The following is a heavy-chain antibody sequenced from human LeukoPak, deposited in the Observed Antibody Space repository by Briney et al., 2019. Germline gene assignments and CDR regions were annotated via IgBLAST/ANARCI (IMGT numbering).Heavy chain of an antibody. CDR3: ARVGPIWFGELLRMDI. Sequence: GASVKVSCKASGYTFTSYAINWVRQAPGQGLEWMGWINTNTGNPTYAQGFTGRFVFSLDTSVSTAYLQISSLKAEDTAVYYCARVGPIWFGELLRMDIWGQGTMVTVSS. D-gene: IGHD3-10*01. J-gene: IGHJ3*02. CDR2: INTNTGNP. V-gene: IGHV7-4-1*02. CDR1: GYTFTSYA.